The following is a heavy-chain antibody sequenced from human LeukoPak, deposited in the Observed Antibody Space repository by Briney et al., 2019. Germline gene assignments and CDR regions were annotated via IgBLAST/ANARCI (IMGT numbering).Heavy chain of an antibody. CDR2: LSGSGGST. CDR3: AKRSLTPLYYFDY. Sequence: GGSLRLSCAASGFPFSSYAVSWVRQAPGKGLEWVSGLSGSGGSTFYADSVRGRFTISRDNSKNTLYLQMNSLRVEDTAVYYCAKRSLTPLYYFDYWGQGTLVTVTS. V-gene: IGHV3-23*01. D-gene: IGHD2-15*01. J-gene: IGHJ4*02. CDR1: GFPFSSYA.